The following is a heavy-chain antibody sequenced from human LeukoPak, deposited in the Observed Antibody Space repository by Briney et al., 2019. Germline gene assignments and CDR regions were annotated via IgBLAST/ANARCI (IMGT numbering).Heavy chain of an antibody. Sequence: SVKVSCKASGGSFSSYAISWVRQAPGQGLEWMGGIIPVFDTANYTQKFQGRVTITADESTSTAYMELSSLRSEDTAVYYCARGGSSSFEDFDYWGQGTLVTVSS. J-gene: IGHJ4*02. D-gene: IGHD6-6*01. CDR1: GGSFSSYA. CDR3: ARGGSSSFEDFDY. V-gene: IGHV1-69*01. CDR2: IIPVFDTA.